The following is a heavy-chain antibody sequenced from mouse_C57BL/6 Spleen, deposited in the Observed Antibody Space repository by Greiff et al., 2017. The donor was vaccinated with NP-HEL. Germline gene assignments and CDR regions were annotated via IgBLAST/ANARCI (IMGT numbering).Heavy chain of an antibody. Sequence: QVQLQQSGPELVKPGASVKISCKASGYAFSSSWMNWVKQRPGKGLEWIGRIYPGDGDTNYNGKFKGKATLTADKSSSTAYMQLSSLTSEDSAVYFCASPDGYNGDFDVWGTGTTVTVSS. CDR2: IYPGDGDT. D-gene: IGHD2-3*01. V-gene: IGHV1-82*01. CDR3: ASPDGYNGDFDV. J-gene: IGHJ1*03. CDR1: GYAFSSSW.